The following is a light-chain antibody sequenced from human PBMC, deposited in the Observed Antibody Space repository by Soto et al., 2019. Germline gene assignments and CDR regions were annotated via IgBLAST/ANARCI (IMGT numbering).Light chain of an antibody. Sequence: QSVLTQPPSASGTPGQRVTISCSGSSSNIGSNYVYWYQQLPRTAPKILIYRNNQRPSGVPDRFSGSKSGTSPSRAISGLRSEDEADYYCAPWDDSLSGPVFGGGTKLTVL. CDR1: SSNIGSNY. CDR2: RNN. V-gene: IGLV1-47*01. J-gene: IGLJ3*02. CDR3: APWDDSLSGPV.